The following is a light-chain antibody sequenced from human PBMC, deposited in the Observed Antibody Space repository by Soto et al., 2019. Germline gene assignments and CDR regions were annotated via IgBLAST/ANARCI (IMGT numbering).Light chain of an antibody. CDR1: SSDVGGYNY. V-gene: IGLV2-14*03. CDR2: DVS. CDR3: SSYTSSSTHV. Sequence: QSALTQPASVSGSPGQSITISCTGTSSDVGGYNYVSWYQHHPGKAPKLMIYDVSNRPSGVSNRFPGSKSGKTASLTISGLQAEDEADYYCSSYTSSSTHVFGSGTKLTVL. J-gene: IGLJ1*01.